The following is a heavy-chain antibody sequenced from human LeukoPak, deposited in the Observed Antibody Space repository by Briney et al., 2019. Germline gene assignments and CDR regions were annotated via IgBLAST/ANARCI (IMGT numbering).Heavy chain of an antibody. V-gene: IGHV1-8*01. CDR1: RYTFTSYD. D-gene: IGHD2-15*01. CDR2: MNPNSGNT. CDR3: ARASSSGGWYYFDY. J-gene: IGHJ4*02. Sequence: ASVTVSCKASRYTFTSYDINWVRQAPGQGLEWMGWMNPNSGNTGYAQKFQGRVTMTRNTSISTAYMELSSLRSEDTAVYYCARASSSGGWYYFDYWGQGTLVTVSS.